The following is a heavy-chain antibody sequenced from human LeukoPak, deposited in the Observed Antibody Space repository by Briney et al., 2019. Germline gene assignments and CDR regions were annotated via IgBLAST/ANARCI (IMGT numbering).Heavy chain of an antibody. CDR2: TSSDLNVK. CDR1: GFTFRNYV. CDR3: AREGYYGSGSPPSLYFDY. Sequence: GGSLRLSCAASGFTFRNYVIHWVRQAPGKGLEWVAVTSSDLNVKLYADSVKGRFTISRDNSRSTLYLQMNSLSPEDTAIYYCAREGYYGSGSPPSLYFDYWGQGTLVTVSS. D-gene: IGHD3-10*01. V-gene: IGHV3-30-3*01. J-gene: IGHJ4*02.